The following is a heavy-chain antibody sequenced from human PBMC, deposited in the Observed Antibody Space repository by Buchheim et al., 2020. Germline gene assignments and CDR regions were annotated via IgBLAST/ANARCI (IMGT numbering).Heavy chain of an antibody. CDR3: ARHRGEWLLHFEPPDY. J-gene: IGHJ4*02. CDR1: GGSISSSSYY. V-gene: IGHV4-39*01. Sequence: QLQLQESGPGLVKPSETLSLTCTVSGGSISSSSYYWGWIRQPPGKGLEWIGSIYYSGSTYYNPSLKSRVTISVDTSKNQFSLKLSSVTAADTAVYYCARHRGEWLLHFEPPDYWSQETL. D-gene: IGHD3-22*01. CDR2: IYYSGST.